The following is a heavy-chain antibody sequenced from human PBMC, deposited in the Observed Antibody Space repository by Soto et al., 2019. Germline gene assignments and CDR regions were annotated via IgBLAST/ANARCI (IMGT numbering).Heavy chain of an antibody. CDR1: GFTFSNFG. J-gene: IGHJ4*02. CDR2: MSYDGSNE. D-gene: IGHD6-6*01. V-gene: IGHV3-30*18. Sequence: VHLVESGGGVVQPGRSLRLSCAASGFTFSNFGMHWVRQAPGKGLEWVAVMSYDGSNEYYGDSVKGRFTISRDSSKNTLFLQMNSLSAEDTAVYYCAKGRHGSSYSAADYWGQGTLVTVSS. CDR3: AKGRHGSSYSAADY.